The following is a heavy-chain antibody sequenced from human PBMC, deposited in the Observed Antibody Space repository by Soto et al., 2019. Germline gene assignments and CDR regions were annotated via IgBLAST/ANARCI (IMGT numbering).Heavy chain of an antibody. V-gene: IGHV4-38-2*02. CDR2: IYSTGNT. CDR1: GDSIRSSSY. D-gene: IGHD2-21*02. J-gene: IGHJ6*02. CDR3: ARDLWGYCGTDCYPLDV. Sequence: SETLSLTCTVSGDSIRSSSYWGWIRQPPGKGLEWIGSIYSTGNTYYNPSLNSQVTISVDTSKNQFSLNVISVTAADTAVYYCARDLWGYCGTDCYPLDVWGQGTTVTVSS.